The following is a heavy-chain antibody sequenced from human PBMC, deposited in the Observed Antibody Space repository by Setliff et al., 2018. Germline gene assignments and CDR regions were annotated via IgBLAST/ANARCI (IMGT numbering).Heavy chain of an antibody. CDR2: IYYSGST. D-gene: IGHD3-22*01. CDR1: GGSISSSSYY. V-gene: IGHV4-39*07. CDR3: VRGLSYYDSSGYLLAPYAFDI. J-gene: IGHJ3*02. Sequence: SETLSLTCTVSGGSISSSSYYWGWIRQPPGKGLEWIGSIYYSGSTYYNPSLKSRVTISVDTSKNQFSLKLSSVTAADTAVYYCVRGLSYYDSSGYLLAPYAFDIWGQGTMVTVSS.